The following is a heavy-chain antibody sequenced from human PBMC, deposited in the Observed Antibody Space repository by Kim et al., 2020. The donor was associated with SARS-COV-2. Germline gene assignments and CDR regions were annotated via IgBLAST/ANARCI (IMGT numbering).Heavy chain of an antibody. D-gene: IGHD3-9*01. CDR2: NT. CDR3: ARIFRDWFDP. Sequence: NTNYARKLQGRVTMTTDTSTSTAYMGLRSLRSDDTAVYYCARIFRDWFDPWGQGTLVTVSS. J-gene: IGHJ5*02. V-gene: IGHV1-18*01.